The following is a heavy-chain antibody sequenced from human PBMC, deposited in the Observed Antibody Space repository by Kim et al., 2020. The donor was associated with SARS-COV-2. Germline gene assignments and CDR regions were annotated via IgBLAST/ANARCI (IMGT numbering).Heavy chain of an antibody. Sequence: GGSLRLSCAASGFTVNSNHMTWVRLAPGKGLEWLSFIYRDGRPYYADSVRERFTISRDNSKNTVFLQINSLRVEDTAVYYCVRGGPGPYFFDSWGQGTLVTVSS. CDR3: VRGGPGPYFFDS. J-gene: IGHJ4*02. CDR1: GFTVNSNH. CDR2: IYRDGRP. V-gene: IGHV3-66*01. D-gene: IGHD2-8*02.